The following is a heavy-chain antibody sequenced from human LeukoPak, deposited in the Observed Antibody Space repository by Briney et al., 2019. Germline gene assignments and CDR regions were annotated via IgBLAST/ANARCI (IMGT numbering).Heavy chain of an antibody. CDR2: IYYIGST. J-gene: IGHJ4*02. CDR1: GGSISTYY. CDR3: ARHLVTSNGWYYFDY. Sequence: SETLSLTCTVSGGSISTYYWSWIRQPPGKGLERIGYIYYIGSTDYNPSLKSRVTTSVDTSKNQFSLKLTSVPAADTAVYYCARHLVTSNGWYYFDYWGQGTLVTVSS. D-gene: IGHD6-19*01. V-gene: IGHV4-59*08.